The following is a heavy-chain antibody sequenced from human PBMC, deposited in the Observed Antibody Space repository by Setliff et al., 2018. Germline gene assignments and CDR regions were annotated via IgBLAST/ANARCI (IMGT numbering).Heavy chain of an antibody. CDR3: ARDTGENWFDP. D-gene: IGHD3-16*01. CDR1: GGSVSSGSYY. J-gene: IGHJ5*02. V-gene: IGHV4-61*10. Sequence: LSLTCTVSGGSVSSGSYYWSWIRQPAGKGLEWIGRIQYSGTTYYNSSLKTRVIMSVDTSKNQLSLQLTSVTAADTAVYYCARDTGENWFDPWGQGTLVTVSS. CDR2: IQYSGTT.